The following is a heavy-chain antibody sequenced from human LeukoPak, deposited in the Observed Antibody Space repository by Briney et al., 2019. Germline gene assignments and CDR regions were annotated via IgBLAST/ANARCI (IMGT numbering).Heavy chain of an antibody. D-gene: IGHD6-19*01. J-gene: IGHJ4*02. V-gene: IGHV1-69*13. CDR1: GGTFSSYA. CDR2: IIPIFGTA. Sequence: ASVKVSCKASGGTFSSYAISWVRQAPGQGLEWMGEIIPIFGTANYAQKFQGRVTITADESTSTAYMELSSLRSEDTAVYYCSREGQWLAPDYWGQRTLVTVSS. CDR3: SREGQWLAPDY.